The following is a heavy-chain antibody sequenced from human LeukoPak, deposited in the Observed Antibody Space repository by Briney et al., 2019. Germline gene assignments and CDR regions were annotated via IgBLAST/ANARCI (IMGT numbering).Heavy chain of an antibody. CDR2: ISSSSSYI. Sequence: KTGGSLRLSCAASGFTFSSYEMNWVRQAPGKGLEWVSSISSSSSYIYYADSVKGRFTISRDNAKNSLYLQMNSLRAEDTAVYYCARSYSSGWRGFDYWGQGTLVTVSS. CDR1: GFTFSSYE. V-gene: IGHV3-21*01. D-gene: IGHD6-19*01. CDR3: ARSYSSGWRGFDY. J-gene: IGHJ4*02.